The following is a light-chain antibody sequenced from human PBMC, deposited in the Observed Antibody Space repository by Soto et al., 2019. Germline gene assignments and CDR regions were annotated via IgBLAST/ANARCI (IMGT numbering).Light chain of an antibody. Sequence: QSVLPQPASVSGSPGQSITISCTGTSSDVGGYNYVSWYQQHPGKAPKLMIYDVSNRPSGVSNRFSGSKSGNTASLTISGLQAEDEAAYYCCSYTTSNTHVFGTGTKVTVL. J-gene: IGLJ1*01. CDR3: CSYTTSNTHV. CDR1: SSDVGGYNY. V-gene: IGLV2-14*01. CDR2: DVS.